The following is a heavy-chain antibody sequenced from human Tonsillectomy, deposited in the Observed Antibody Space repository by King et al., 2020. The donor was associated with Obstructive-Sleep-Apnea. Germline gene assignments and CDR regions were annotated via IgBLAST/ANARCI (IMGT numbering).Heavy chain of an antibody. D-gene: IGHD3-22*01. CDR1: GGSFSGYS. Sequence: VQLQQWGAGLLKPSETLSLTCAVYGGSFSGYSWNWIRQPPGKGLEWIGGINHSGSTNYNPSLKSRVTISVDTSKNQFSLRLSSVTAADTAVYYCASQKSSGLKGYTFDIWGQGTMVTVSS. V-gene: IGHV4-34*01. CDR2: INHSGST. CDR3: ASQKSSGLKGYTFDI. J-gene: IGHJ3*02.